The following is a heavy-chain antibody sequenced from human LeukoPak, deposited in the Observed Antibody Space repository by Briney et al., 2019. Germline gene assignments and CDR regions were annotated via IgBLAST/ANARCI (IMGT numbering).Heavy chain of an antibody. D-gene: IGHD2-2*01. V-gene: IGHV3-7*01. CDR1: GFTFSSYW. CDR3: ARDAYLFQY. J-gene: IGHJ1*01. CDR2: IEQGGSGK. Sequence: PGGSLRLSCAASGFTFSSYWMSWVRQAPGKGLEWVANIEQGGSGKYYVDSVKGRFTISRDNAKNSLYLQMNSLRAEDTAVYYCARDAYLFQYWGQGSLVTVSS.